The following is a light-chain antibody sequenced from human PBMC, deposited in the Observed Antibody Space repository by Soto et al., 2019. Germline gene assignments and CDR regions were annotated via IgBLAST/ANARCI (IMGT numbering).Light chain of an antibody. CDR3: QQRSNWPIT. CDR2: DAS. J-gene: IGKJ5*01. V-gene: IGKV3-11*01. CDR1: QSVSSY. Sequence: EIVLTQSPATLSLSPGERATLSCRASQSVSSYLAWYQQKPGQAPRLLIYDASNRATGIPARFSGSGSGTDFPLTISRIEPEDFAVYYCQQRSNWPITFGQGTRLEI.